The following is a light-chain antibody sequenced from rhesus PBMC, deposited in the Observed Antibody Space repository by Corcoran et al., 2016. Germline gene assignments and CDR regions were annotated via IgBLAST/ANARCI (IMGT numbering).Light chain of an antibody. CDR2: KAS. J-gene: IGKJ4*01. CDR3: QQRNSYPLT. Sequence: DIQMTQSPSSLSASVGDRVSITCRASQGISSYLAWYQQKPGKAPKLLIYKASPLQSGVPSRFSGSGSGTDFTLPISSLQPEDFATYYCQQRNSYPLTFGGGPKVEIK. V-gene: IGKV1-25*01. CDR1: QGISSY.